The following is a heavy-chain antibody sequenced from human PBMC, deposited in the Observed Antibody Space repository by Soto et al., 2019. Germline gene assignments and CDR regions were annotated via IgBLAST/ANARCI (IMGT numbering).Heavy chain of an antibody. J-gene: IGHJ4*02. V-gene: IGHV4-39*01. CDR3: ARLRWLRFAHPDLY. Sequence: SETLSLTCTVSGGSISSSSYYWGGIRQPPGKGLEWIGSIYYSGSTYYNPSLKSRVTISVDTSKNQFSLKLSSVTAADTAVYYCARLRWLRFAHPDLYCCQGTL. CDR1: GGSISSSSYY. CDR2: IYYSGST. D-gene: IGHD5-12*01.